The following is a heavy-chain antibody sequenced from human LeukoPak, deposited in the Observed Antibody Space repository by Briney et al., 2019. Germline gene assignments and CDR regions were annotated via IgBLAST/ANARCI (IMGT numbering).Heavy chain of an antibody. CDR1: GYTFTSYG. D-gene: IGHD3-22*01. V-gene: IGHV1-18*01. J-gene: IGHJ5*02. CDR3: ARGLTHYDSSGYNWFDP. CDR2: ISAYNGNT. Sequence: ASVKVSCKASGYTFTSYGISWVRQAPGQGLEWMGWISAYNGNTNYAQKLQGRVTMTTDTSTSTAYMELRSLRSDDTAVYYCARGLTHYDSSGYNWFDPWGQGTLVTVSS.